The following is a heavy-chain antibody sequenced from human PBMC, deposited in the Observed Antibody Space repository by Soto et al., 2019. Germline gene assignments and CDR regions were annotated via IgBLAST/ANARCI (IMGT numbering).Heavy chain of an antibody. CDR2: ISYDGSNK. CDR1: GFTFSSYG. CDR3: AKQVYCSGGSCRYFDY. Sequence: QVQLVESGGGVVQPGRSLRLSCAASGFTFSSYGMHWVRQAPGKGLEWVAVISYDGSNKYYADSVKGRFTISRDNSKNTLYLQMNSLRAEDTAVYYCAKQVYCSGGSCRYFDYWGQGTRVTVSS. D-gene: IGHD2-15*01. J-gene: IGHJ4*02. V-gene: IGHV3-30*18.